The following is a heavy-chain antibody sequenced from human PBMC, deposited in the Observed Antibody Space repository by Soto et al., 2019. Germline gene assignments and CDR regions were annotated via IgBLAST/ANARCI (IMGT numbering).Heavy chain of an antibody. CDR1: GXTFSSYA. J-gene: IGHJ6*02. D-gene: IGHD2-15*01. V-gene: IGHV3-64D*06. CDR2: ISSNGGST. CDR3: VILAGQLLLFGMDV. Sequence: GSLRLSCSASGXTFSSYAMHWVRQAPGKGLEYVSDISSNGGSTYYADSVKGRFTIYRDNSKNKLYPQMRSLRAEETAVYYCVILAGQLLLFGMDVWGQGNTVTV.